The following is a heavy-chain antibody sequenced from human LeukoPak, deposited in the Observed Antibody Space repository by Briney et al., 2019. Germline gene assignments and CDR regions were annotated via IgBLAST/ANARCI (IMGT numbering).Heavy chain of an antibody. J-gene: IGHJ4*02. CDR3: ARQPSGYYDKSGYYPYYFDY. CDR2: IFHSGNT. Sequence: PSETLSLTCTVSGGSFSPYYWTWVRQSPGKGLEWIGYIFHSGNTKCDASLKGRVTISLDTSVNQFSLKLSSVTAADTAVYYCARQPSGYYDKSGYYPYYFDYWGQGTLVTVSS. V-gene: IGHV4-59*08. CDR1: GGSFSPYY. D-gene: IGHD3-22*01.